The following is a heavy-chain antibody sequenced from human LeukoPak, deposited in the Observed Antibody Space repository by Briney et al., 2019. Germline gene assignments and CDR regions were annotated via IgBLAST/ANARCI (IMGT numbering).Heavy chain of an antibody. Sequence: GESLKISCKGSGYSFTSYWIGWVRQMPGKGLEWMGIIYPADSDTRYSPSFQGQVTISGDKSISTAYLQWSSLKASDTATYYCARLPPPYRSGCIDYWGQGTLVTVSS. V-gene: IGHV5-51*01. J-gene: IGHJ4*02. CDR3: ARLPPPYRSGCIDY. CDR1: GYSFTSYW. CDR2: IYPADSDT. D-gene: IGHD6-19*01.